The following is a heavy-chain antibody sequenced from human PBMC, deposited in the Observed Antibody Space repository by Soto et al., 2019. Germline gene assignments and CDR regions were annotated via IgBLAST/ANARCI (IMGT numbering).Heavy chain of an antibody. V-gene: IGHV3-23*01. Sequence: EVPLMESGGGLIQPGGSLRLSCAPSGFTFSDYAMAWVRQVPGKGLEWVSGISDSGITTKYAASVKGRFTISRDNSKNTLFLQMTSLKAADTAVYYCAKDARRSGIVGQWVAWGQGALVTVSS. CDR2: ISDSGITT. CDR3: AKDARRSGIVGQWVA. J-gene: IGHJ5*02. CDR1: GFTFSDYA. D-gene: IGHD1-26*01.